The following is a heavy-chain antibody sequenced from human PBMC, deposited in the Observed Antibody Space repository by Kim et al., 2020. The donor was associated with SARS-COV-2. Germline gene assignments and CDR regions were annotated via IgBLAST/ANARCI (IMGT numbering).Heavy chain of an antibody. J-gene: IGHJ1*01. Sequence: ASVKVSCKASGYTFTGYYMHWVRQAPGQGLEWMGWINPNSGGTNYAQKFQGRVTMTRDTSISTAYMELSRLRSDDTAVYYCARDKGGQWRSPFQHWGQGTLVTVSS. CDR2: INPNSGGT. D-gene: IGHD6-19*01. CDR1: GYTFTGYY. CDR3: ARDKGGQWRSPFQH. V-gene: IGHV1-2*02.